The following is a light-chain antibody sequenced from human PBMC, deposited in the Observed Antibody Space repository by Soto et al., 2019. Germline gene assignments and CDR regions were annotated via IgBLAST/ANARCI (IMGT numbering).Light chain of an antibody. CDR1: QSINNY. V-gene: IGKV3-11*01. CDR3: QHRSNWPPT. J-gene: IGKJ5*01. CDR2: DAS. Sequence: EIVLTQSPATLSLSPGDTATLSCRASQSINNYLAWYQQQPGQAPRLLIYDASNRASGIPARFSGSGSGTDFTLTISSLEPEDFAVYYCQHRSNWPPTFGQGTRLEIK.